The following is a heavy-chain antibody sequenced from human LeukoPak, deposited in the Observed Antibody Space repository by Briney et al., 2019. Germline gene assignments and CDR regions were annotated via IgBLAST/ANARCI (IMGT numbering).Heavy chain of an antibody. D-gene: IGHD1-1*01. CDR2: ISGRDGTS. V-gene: IGHV3-23*01. CDR3: AKAQQLAWNFDY. Sequence: GGSLRLSCAASGFTVSTNYMSWVRQAPGKGLEWVSGISGRDGTSYYADSVKGRFSISRDNSKNTVYLQMSRLRVEDTAFYFCAKAQQLAWNFDYCGQGTLVTVSS. CDR1: GFTVSTNY. J-gene: IGHJ4*02.